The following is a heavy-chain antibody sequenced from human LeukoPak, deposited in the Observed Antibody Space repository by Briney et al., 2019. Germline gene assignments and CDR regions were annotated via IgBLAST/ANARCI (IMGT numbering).Heavy chain of an antibody. Sequence: GGSLRLSCAASGFTFSNAGMSWVRQAPGKVVEWCGRIRSKTDGGTTDYAAPVKGRFTISRDDSKNTLYLQMNSLKTEDTAVYYCTTPFPPYDSSGYPFDYWGQGTLVTVSS. CDR3: TTPFPPYDSSGYPFDY. CDR1: GFTFSNAG. J-gene: IGHJ4*02. D-gene: IGHD3-22*01. CDR2: IRSKTDGGTT. V-gene: IGHV3-15*01.